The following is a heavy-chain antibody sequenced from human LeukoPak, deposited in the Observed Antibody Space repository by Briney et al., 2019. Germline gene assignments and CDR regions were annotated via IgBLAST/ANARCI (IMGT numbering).Heavy chain of an antibody. V-gene: IGHV4-61*02. CDR1: GGSISSDSYY. D-gene: IGHD3-16*01. CDR3: ARETSQKGAHYMDV. Sequence: PSQTLSLTCTVSGGSISSDSYYWSWIRQPAGRGLEWIGRIYTNGSTNYNPSLKSRVTISVDTSKNQFSLKLSSVTAADTAVYYCARETSQKGAHYMDVWGKGTTVTISS. CDR2: IYTNGST. J-gene: IGHJ6*03.